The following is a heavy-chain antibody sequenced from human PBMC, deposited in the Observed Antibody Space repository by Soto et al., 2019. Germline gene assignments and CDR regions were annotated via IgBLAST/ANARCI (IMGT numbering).Heavy chain of an antibody. CDR1: GGTRGDHD. V-gene: IGHV3-72*01. Sequence: RDWCRVAGGTRGDHDVDRFRQNTGKGLEWVGRTKNKANRYTTEYAASVKGRFTISRDDSENSVYLQMNSLKTEDTAVDYCVRWDSGSPDYWGQRTLVTVSS. CDR3: VRWDSGSPDY. CDR2: TKNKANRYTT. J-gene: IGHJ4*02. D-gene: IGHD1-26*01.